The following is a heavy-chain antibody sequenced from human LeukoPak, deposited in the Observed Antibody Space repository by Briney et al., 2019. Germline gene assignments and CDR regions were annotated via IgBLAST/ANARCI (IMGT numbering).Heavy chain of an antibody. J-gene: IGHJ4*02. CDR1: GFTFSSYV. D-gene: IGHD3-3*01. V-gene: IGHV3-30*04. CDR3: ARDRNTDFWSGYYTNYFDY. Sequence: GGSLRLSCAASGFTFSSYVMHWVRQAPGKGLEWVAIISYDGSNEYYADSVKGRFTISRDNAKNSLYLQMNSLRAEDTAVYYCARDRNTDFWSGYYTNYFDYWGQGTLVTVSS. CDR2: ISYDGSNE.